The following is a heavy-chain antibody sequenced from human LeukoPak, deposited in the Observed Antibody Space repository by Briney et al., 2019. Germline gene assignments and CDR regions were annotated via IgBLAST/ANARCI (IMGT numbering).Heavy chain of an antibody. J-gene: IGHJ6*03. D-gene: IGHD6-6*01. CDR3: ARDWGYSSSSFYYYYMDV. Sequence: GGSLRLSCAASGFTFSKYAMHWVRQAPGKGLEYVSAISSDGGSTYYEDSVKGRFTVSRDNSKNTLYLQMGSLRAEDMAVYYCARDWGYSSSSFYYYYMDVWGKGTTVIVSS. CDR2: ISSDGGST. V-gene: IGHV3-64*02. CDR1: GFTFSKYA.